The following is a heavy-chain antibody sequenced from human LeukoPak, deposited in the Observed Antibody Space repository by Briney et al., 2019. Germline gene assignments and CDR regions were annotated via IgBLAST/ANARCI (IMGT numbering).Heavy chain of an antibody. J-gene: IGHJ3*02. CDR3: ASAIQLNDAFDI. CDR1: GYTLTELS. D-gene: IGHD2-2*01. CDR2: FDPEDGKT. V-gene: IGHV1-24*01. Sequence: ASVKVSCKVSGYTLTELSMHWVRHAPGKGLEWMGGFDPEDGKTIYAQKFQGRVTMTEDTSTDTAYMELSSLRSEDTAVYYCASAIQLNDAFDIWGQGTMVTVSS.